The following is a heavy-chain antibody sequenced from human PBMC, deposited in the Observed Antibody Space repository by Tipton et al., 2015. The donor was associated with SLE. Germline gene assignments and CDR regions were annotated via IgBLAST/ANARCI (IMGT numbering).Heavy chain of an antibody. CDR3: ATFHSSGYYPIDF. CDR1: GGSLIRYY. Sequence: TLSLTCTVSGGSLIRYYWNWLRQPPGKGLEWIGYIFYSGSPKYNPSLKSRVTISVDASKTQFSLKLSSVTAADTAVYYCATFHSSGYYPIDFWGQGTLVTVSA. J-gene: IGHJ4*02. V-gene: IGHV4-59*01. D-gene: IGHD3-22*01. CDR2: IFYSGSP.